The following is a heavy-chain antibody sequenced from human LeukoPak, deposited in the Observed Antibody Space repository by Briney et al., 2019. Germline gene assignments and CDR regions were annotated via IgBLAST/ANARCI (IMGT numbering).Heavy chain of an antibody. Sequence: PGGSLRLSCAASGFTFSSYAMSWVRQAPGKGLEWVSAISGSGGSTYYADSVKGRFTISRDNSKNTLYLQMNSLRAEDTAVYYCAIEGYCTSSSCYHFDYWGQGTLVTVSS. J-gene: IGHJ4*02. D-gene: IGHD2-2*01. CDR3: AIEGYCTSSSCYHFDY. CDR2: ISGSGGST. CDR1: GFTFSSYA. V-gene: IGHV3-23*01.